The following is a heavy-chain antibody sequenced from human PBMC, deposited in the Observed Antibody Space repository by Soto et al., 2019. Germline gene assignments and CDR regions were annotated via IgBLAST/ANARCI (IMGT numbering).Heavy chain of an antibody. CDR2: INWDGRIA. Sequence: GGSLRLSCAASGFIFDDFTMHWVRLVPGKGLQWVSYINWDGRIAMYADSVKGRFTISRDNTNNHLYLQMNSLRSDETALYYCAKDEGAAVASPGDWGHGTLVTVSS. CDR1: GFIFDDFT. J-gene: IGHJ4*01. CDR3: AKDEGAAVASPGD. V-gene: IGHV3-43*01. D-gene: IGHD6-13*01.